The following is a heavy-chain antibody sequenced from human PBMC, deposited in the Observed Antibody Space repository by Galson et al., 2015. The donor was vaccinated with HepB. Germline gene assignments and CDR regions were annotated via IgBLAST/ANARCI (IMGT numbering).Heavy chain of an antibody. Sequence: SVTVSCKASGYTFTSYAMHWVRQAPGQRLEWMGWINAGNGNTKCSQKFQGRVTITRDTSASTAYMELSSLRSEDTAVYYCARSPLDGYDYWGQGTLVTVSS. D-gene: IGHD2-15*01. V-gene: IGHV1-3*01. CDR2: INAGNGNT. CDR3: ARSPLDGYDY. CDR1: GYTFTSYA. J-gene: IGHJ4*02.